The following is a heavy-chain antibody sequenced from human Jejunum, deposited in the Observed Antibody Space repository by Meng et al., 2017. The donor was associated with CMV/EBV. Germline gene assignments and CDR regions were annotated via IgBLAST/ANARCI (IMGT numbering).Heavy chain of an antibody. CDR1: GYTIRTYP. CDR3: ARENDYTNYFDS. D-gene: IGHD4-11*01. V-gene: IGHV3-30-3*01. Sequence: SGYTIRTYPIPWVRPAPGEGLEWVAGVSNDGATTYQADSVGGRFSISRDNSKNTVYLQMNSLRREDTAVYFCARENDYTNYFDSWGRGTLVTVSS. CDR2: VSNDGATT. J-gene: IGHJ4*02.